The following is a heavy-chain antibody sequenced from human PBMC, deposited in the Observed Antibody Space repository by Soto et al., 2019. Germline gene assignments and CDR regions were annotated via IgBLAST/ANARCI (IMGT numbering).Heavy chain of an antibody. J-gene: IGHJ4*02. CDR1: GGSISSYY. V-gene: IGHV4-59*01. CDR3: ARIAPSYYFDY. CDR2: IYYSGST. D-gene: IGHD6-13*01. Sequence: SETLSLTCTVSGGSISSYYWSWIRQPPGKGLEWIGYIYYSGSTNYNPSLKSRVTISVDTSKNQFSLKLSSVTAADTAVYYCARIAPSYYFDYWGQGTLVTVSS.